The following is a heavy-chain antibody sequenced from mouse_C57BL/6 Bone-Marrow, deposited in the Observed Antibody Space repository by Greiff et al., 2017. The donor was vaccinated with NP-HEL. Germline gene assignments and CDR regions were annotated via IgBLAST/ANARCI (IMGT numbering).Heavy chain of an antibody. CDR3: ASNYAMDY. J-gene: IGHJ4*01. Sequence: EVQGVESGGGLVQPGGSLKLSCAASGFTFSDYYMYWVRQTPEKRLEWVAYISNGGGSTYYPDTVKGRFTISRDNAKNTLYLQMSRLKSEDTAMYYCASNYAMDYWGQGTSVTVSS. V-gene: IGHV5-12*01. CDR2: ISNGGGST. CDR1: GFTFSDYY.